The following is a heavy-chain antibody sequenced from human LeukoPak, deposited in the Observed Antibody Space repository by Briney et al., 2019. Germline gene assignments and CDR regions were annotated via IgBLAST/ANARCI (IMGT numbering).Heavy chain of an antibody. D-gene: IGHD6-13*01. V-gene: IGHV3-33*08. CDR1: GFTFSSYG. CDR2: IWYDGSNK. J-gene: IGHJ6*02. Sequence: GRSLRLSCAASGFTFSSYGMHWVRQAPGKGLEWVAVIWYDGSNKYYADSVKGRFTISRDNSKNTLYLQMNSLRAEDTAVYYCARAYSSSWYDSLYYYYYGMDVWGQGTTVTVSS. CDR3: ARAYSSSWYDSLYYYYYGMDV.